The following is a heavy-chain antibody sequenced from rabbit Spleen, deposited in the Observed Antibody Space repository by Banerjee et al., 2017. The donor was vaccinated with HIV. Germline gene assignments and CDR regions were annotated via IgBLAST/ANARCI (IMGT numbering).Heavy chain of an antibody. V-gene: IGHV1S45*01. CDR3: ARDAAGREDFNL. J-gene: IGHJ4*01. Sequence: QEQLVESGGDLVKPGASLTLTCKASGLDFSSRFWICWVRQAPGKGLEWIACIDVVKSGNTYYPDWAKGRFTISKTSSTTVALQVSSLTAADTATYFCARDAAGREDFNLWGPGTLVTVS. D-gene: IGHD4-2*01. CDR2: IDVVKSGNT. CDR1: GLDFSSRFW.